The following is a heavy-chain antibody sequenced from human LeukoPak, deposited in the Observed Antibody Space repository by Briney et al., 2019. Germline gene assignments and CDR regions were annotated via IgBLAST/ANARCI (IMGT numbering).Heavy chain of an antibody. Sequence: ASETLSLTCIVSGGSISSYYWSWIRRPPGKGLEWLGYIYYSGSTNHNPSLKSRVTISVDTSKNQFSLKLSSVTAADTAVYYCARSAVAFSYPTSFDYWGQGTLVTVSS. J-gene: IGHJ4*02. CDR1: GGSISSYY. CDR2: IYYSGST. V-gene: IGHV4-59*08. D-gene: IGHD2-15*01. CDR3: ARSAVAFSYPTSFDY.